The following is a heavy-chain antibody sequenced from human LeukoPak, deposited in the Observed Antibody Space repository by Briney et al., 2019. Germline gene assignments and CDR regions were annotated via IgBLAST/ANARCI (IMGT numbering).Heavy chain of an antibody. J-gene: IGHJ4*02. Sequence: GESLQISCQGSGDSFTSQWIGWVRQLPGKGLEWMGIIYPGDSDTRYSPSFQGQVTISADKSISTAYLQWSSLKASDTAMYYCARQIHYGSGSYTFFDYWGQGTLVTVSS. CDR3: ARQIHYGSGSYTFFDY. D-gene: IGHD3-10*01. CDR2: IYPGDSDT. CDR1: GDSFTSQW. V-gene: IGHV5-51*01.